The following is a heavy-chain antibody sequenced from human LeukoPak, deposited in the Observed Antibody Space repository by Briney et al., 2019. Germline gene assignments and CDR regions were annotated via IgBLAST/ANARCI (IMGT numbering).Heavy chain of an antibody. J-gene: IGHJ4*02. D-gene: IGHD2-2*01. CDR3: AKDRAEKYAFDY. Sequence: GRSLTLSCPASGFTFSSYGMHWVRPAPGKGLEWVAVISYDGSKKYHADSVKGRFTISRDNSKNTLYLQMNSLRAEDTAVYYCAKDRAEKYAFDYWGQGTLVTVSS. CDR2: ISYDGSKK. V-gene: IGHV3-30*18. CDR1: GFTFSSYG.